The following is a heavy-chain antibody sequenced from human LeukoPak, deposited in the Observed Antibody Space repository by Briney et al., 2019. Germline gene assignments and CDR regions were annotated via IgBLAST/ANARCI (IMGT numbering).Heavy chain of an antibody. J-gene: IGHJ5*02. CDR2: IIPILGIA. Sequence: SVKVSCKASGGTFSSYAISWVRQAPGQGLEWMGRIIPILGIANYAQKFQGRVTITADKSTSTAYMELSSLRSEDTAVYYCARVTGEKSMWFDPWGQGNLVTVSS. CDR1: GGTFSSYA. V-gene: IGHV1-69*04. D-gene: IGHD3-16*01. CDR3: ARVTGEKSMWFDP.